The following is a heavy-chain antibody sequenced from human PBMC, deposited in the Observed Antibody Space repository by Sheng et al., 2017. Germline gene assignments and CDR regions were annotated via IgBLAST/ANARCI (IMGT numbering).Heavy chain of an antibody. CDR3: ARIFLGAGSGWYYFDY. J-gene: IGHJ4*02. CDR1: GFTFSSYG. CDR2: IWYDGSNK. D-gene: IGHD6-19*01. Sequence: QVQLVESGGGVVQPGRSLRLSCAASGFTFSSYGMHWVRQAPGKGLEWVAVIWYDGSNKYYADSVKGRFTISRDNSKNTLYLQMNSLRAEDTAVYYCARIFLGAGSGWYYFDYWGQGTLVTVSS. V-gene: IGHV3-33*01.